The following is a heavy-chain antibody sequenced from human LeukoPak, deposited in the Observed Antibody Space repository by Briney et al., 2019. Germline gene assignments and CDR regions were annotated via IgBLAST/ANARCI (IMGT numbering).Heavy chain of an antibody. Sequence: GASVKVSCKAPGYTFTGYYMHWVRQAPGQGLEWMGWISAYNGNTNYAQKFQGRVTITADESTSIAYMELSSLRSEDTAVYYCASTTITMVRGTLYYYYYMDVWGKGTTVTISS. CDR2: ISAYNGNT. CDR1: GYTFTGYY. D-gene: IGHD3-10*01. J-gene: IGHJ6*03. V-gene: IGHV1-18*04. CDR3: ASTTITMVRGTLYYYYYMDV.